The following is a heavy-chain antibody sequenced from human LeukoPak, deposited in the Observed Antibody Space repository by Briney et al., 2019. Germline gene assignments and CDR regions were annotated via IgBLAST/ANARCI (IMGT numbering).Heavy chain of an antibody. V-gene: IGHV1-18*01. CDR2: ISAYNGNT. Sequence: ASVKVSCMTSGYTFTNYGINWVQQAPGLGLEWMGWISAYNGNTNYAQKVQGRVTMTTDTSTSTAYMELRSLRFDDTAVYYCARDQSVRLLQTSSSYFKHVFAIWGQGSMVTVSS. CDR3: ARDQSVRLLQTSSSYFKHVFAI. J-gene: IGHJ3*02. CDR1: GYTFTNYG. D-gene: IGHD6-6*01.